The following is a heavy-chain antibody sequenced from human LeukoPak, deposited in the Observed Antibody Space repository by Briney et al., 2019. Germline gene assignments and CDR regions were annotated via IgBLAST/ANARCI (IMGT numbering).Heavy chain of an antibody. CDR2: ISAYNGNT. CDR1: GYTFTSYG. V-gene: IGHV1-18*01. CDR3: ARVGSSSPSDYYMDV. J-gene: IGHJ6*03. Sequence: ASVKVSCKASGYTFTSYGISWVRQAPGQGLERMGWISAYNGNTNYAQKLQGRVTMTTDTSTSTAYMELRSLRSDDTAVYYCARVGSSSPSDYYMDVWGKGTTVTVSS. D-gene: IGHD6-13*01.